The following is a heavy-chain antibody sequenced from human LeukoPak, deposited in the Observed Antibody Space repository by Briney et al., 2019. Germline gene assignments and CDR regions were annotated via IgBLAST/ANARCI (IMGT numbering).Heavy chain of an antibody. Sequence: SETLSLTCTVSGGSISSYYWSWIRQPPGKGLEWLGYIYYSGSTNYNPSLKSRVTISVDTSKNQFSLKLSSVTAADTAVYYCARVSAAAGTELDPWGQGTLVTVSS. J-gene: IGHJ5*02. D-gene: IGHD6-13*01. CDR3: ARVSAAAGTELDP. V-gene: IGHV4-59*01. CDR1: GGSISSYY. CDR2: IYYSGST.